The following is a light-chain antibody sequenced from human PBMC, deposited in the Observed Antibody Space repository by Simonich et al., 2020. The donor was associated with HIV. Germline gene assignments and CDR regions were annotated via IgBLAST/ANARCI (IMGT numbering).Light chain of an antibody. CDR1: EDITSY. Sequence: DIQMTQSPSSVSASVGDRVTITCRASEDITSYLAWYQQKPGQAPKLLIFAASSLQSGVPSRFSGSGSGTDFTLTISSLQTEDIATHYCQQYDNLLHFGQGTKLEIK. CDR3: QQYDNLLH. J-gene: IGKJ2*01. V-gene: IGKV1-12*01. CDR2: AAS.